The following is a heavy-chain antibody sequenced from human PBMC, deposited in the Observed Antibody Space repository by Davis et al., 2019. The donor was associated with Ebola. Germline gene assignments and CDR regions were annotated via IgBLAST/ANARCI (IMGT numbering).Heavy chain of an antibody. J-gene: IGHJ6*02. Sequence: PGGSLRLSCAASGFTFSSYSMNWVRQAPGKGLEWVSSISSSSSYIYYADSVKGRFTISRDNAKNSLYLQMNSLRAEDTAVYYCARHDPTYYYYGMDVWGQGTTVTVSS. CDR2: ISSSSSYI. V-gene: IGHV3-21*01. CDR3: ARHDPTYYYYGMDV. CDR1: GFTFSSYS.